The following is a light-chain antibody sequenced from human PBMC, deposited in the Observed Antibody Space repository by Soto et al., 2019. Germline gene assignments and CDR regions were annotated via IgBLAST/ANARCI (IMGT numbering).Light chain of an antibody. CDR2: GAS. CDR3: QQYNNWLQYT. J-gene: IGKJ2*01. CDR1: QSVSSN. Sequence: EIVMTQSPATLSVSPGERATLSCRASQSVSSNLAWYQQKPGQAPRLLIYGASTRATGIPARFSGSGSGTESTLTISSLQSEDFAVYYCQQYNNWLQYTFGQGTKLEIK. V-gene: IGKV3-15*01.